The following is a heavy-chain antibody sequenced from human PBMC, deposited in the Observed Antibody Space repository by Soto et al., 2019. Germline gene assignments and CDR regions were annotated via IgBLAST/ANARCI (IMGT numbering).Heavy chain of an antibody. CDR2: IYYSGST. Sequence: SETLSLTCTVSGGSISSYYWSWIRQPPGKGLEWIGYIYYSGSTNYNPSLKSRVTISVDTSKNQFSLKLSSVAAADTAVYYCARGVVVTATYAFDIWGQGTMVTVSS. CDR3: ARGVVVTATYAFDI. V-gene: IGHV4-59*01. J-gene: IGHJ3*02. CDR1: GGSISSYY. D-gene: IGHD2-21*02.